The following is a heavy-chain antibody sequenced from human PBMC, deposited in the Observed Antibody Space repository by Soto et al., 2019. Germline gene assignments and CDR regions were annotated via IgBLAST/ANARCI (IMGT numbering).Heavy chain of an antibody. J-gene: IGHJ5*02. D-gene: IGHD3-10*01. CDR2: IYHSGTS. V-gene: IGHV4-4*02. CDR3: ARVPRYGSGTYPIT. Sequence: QVHLQESGPGLAKPSGTLSLTCAVSGGSISSTNWWTWVRQPPGKGLEWIGEIYHSGTSNYNPSLKSRVTLSVDKSIIQFSLKLTSVTAADTAVYYCARVPRYGSGTYPITWGQGKLVTVSS. CDR1: GGSISSTNW.